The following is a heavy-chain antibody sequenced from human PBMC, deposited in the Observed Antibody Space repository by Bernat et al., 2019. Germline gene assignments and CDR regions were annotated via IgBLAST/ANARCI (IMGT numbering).Heavy chain of an antibody. CDR3: AKDSSSSWYRDFDY. CDR2: ISWNSGSI. V-gene: IGHV3-9*01. J-gene: IGHJ4*02. CDR1: GFTFDDYA. D-gene: IGHD6-13*01. Sequence: EVQLVESGGGLVRPGGSLRLSCAASGFTFDDYAMHWVRQAPGKGLEWVSGISWNSGSIGYADSVKGRFTISRDNAKNSLYLQMNSLRAEDTALYYCAKDSSSSWYRDFDYWGQGTLVTVSS.